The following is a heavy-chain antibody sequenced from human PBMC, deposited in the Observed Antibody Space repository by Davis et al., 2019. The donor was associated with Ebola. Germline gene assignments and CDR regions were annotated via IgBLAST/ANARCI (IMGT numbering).Heavy chain of an antibody. Sequence: SETLSLTCTVSGGSISSYYWSWIRQPPGKGLEWIGYIYYSGSTNYNPSLKSRVTISVDTPKNQFSLKLSSVTAADTAVYYCAGIAAGYYYYYGMDVWGQGTTVTVSS. CDR2: IYYSGST. CDR3: AGIAAGYYYYYGMDV. J-gene: IGHJ6*02. CDR1: GGSISSYY. D-gene: IGHD6-13*01. V-gene: IGHV4-59*08.